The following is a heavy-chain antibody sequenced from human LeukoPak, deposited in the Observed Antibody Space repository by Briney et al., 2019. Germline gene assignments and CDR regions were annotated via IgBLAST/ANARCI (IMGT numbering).Heavy chain of an antibody. CDR2: ISGSGGST. J-gene: IGHJ4*02. CDR1: GFTFSSYA. D-gene: IGHD3-9*01. Sequence: GGSLRLSCAASGFTFSSYAMSWVRQAPGKGLEWVSAISGSGGSTYYADSVKGRFTISRDNSKNTLYLQMNSLRAEDTAVYYCAKDPQGLRYFDWSIDYWGQGTLVTVSS. V-gene: IGHV3-23*01. CDR3: AKDPQGLRYFDWSIDY.